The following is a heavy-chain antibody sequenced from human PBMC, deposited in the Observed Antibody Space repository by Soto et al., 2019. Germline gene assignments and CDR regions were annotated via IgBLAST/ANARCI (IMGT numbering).Heavy chain of an antibody. V-gene: IGHV1-18*01. CDR3: ARALTPTDY. D-gene: IGHD3-9*01. Sequence: QVQLLQSGAEVKKPGASVKVSCKASGYTFTSYSISWVRQAPGQGLEWMGRVSAYNGNTNYAQKLQGRVTMTTDTSTSTGYMELRSLRSDDTAVYYCARALTPTDYWGQGTLVTVSS. J-gene: IGHJ4*02. CDR2: VSAYNGNT. CDR1: GYTFTSYS.